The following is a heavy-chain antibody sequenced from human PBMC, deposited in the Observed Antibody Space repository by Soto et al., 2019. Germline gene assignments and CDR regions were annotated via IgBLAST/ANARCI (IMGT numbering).Heavy chain of an antibody. Sequence: QMRLQESGPGLMKPSETLSLTCTVSGGSVSGGPFFWSWIRQPPRKGLEWIGYSYYSGNTNYNPSLQSRVTISVDTSKNQVSLKLTSVTAADTAVYYCARGGANGDYDNGFDPWGQGTLVTVSS. D-gene: IGHD4-17*01. CDR1: GGSVSGGPFF. CDR3: ARGGANGDYDNGFDP. J-gene: IGHJ5*02. CDR2: SYYSGNT. V-gene: IGHV4-61*01.